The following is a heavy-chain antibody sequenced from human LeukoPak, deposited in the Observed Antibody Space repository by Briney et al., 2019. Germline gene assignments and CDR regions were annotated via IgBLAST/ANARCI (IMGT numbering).Heavy chain of an antibody. V-gene: IGHV1-46*01. Sequence: GASVKVSCKASGYTFTSYYMHWVRQAPGQGLEWMGIINPGGDSTNFAQNFQGRVTLTRDTSTSTVYMELSSLSSEDTAIYYCAREWGPGSSWYFDFWGQGTLVTVSS. D-gene: IGHD3-10*01. J-gene: IGHJ4*02. CDR3: AREWGPGSSWYFDF. CDR2: INPGGDST. CDR1: GYTFTSYY.